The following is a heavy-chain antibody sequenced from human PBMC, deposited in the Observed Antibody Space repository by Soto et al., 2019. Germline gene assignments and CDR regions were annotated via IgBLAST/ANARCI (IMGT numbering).Heavy chain of an antibody. V-gene: IGHV3-30*09. Sequence: QVQLVESGGGVVQPGRSLRLSCAASGFTFNNYAMHWVRQAPGKGLEWVAVISYDGNNQYYADSVKGRFAISRDNSKNTLYLQMNSLRDEDTAVYYCARDRVYYYYSSGYYNFEYWGQGSLVTVSS. CDR2: ISYDGNNQ. CDR1: GFTFNNYA. J-gene: IGHJ4*02. D-gene: IGHD3-22*01. CDR3: ARDRVYYYYSSGYYNFEY.